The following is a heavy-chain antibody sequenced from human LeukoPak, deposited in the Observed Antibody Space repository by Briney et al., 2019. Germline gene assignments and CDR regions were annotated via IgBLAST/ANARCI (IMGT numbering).Heavy chain of an antibody. J-gene: IGHJ4*02. V-gene: IGHV1-69-2*01. D-gene: IGHD1-26*01. CDR1: GYTFTDYY. CDR2: VDPEDGET. CDR3: ATDLWREWELQGLDY. Sequence: ASVKVSCKASGYTFTDYYMHSVQQAPGKGLEWMGRVDPEDGETIYAEKFQGRVTITADTSTDTAYMELSSLRSEDTAVYYCATDLWREWELQGLDYWGQGTLVTVSS.